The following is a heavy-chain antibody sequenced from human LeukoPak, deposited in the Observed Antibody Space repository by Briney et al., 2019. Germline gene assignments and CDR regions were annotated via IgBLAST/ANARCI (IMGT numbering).Heavy chain of an antibody. CDR1: GFAVNSNY. V-gene: IGHV3-23*01. D-gene: IGHD2-21*01. J-gene: IGHJ4*02. CDR3: AKGGGDWNIDY. Sequence: GGSLRLSCAASGFAVNSNYMIWVRQAPGKGLEWVSTISGSASTTYCADSVKGRLTVSRDNSKNMLHLQMNNLRAEDTAVYYCAKGGGDWNIDYWGQGTLVTVSS. CDR2: ISGSASTT.